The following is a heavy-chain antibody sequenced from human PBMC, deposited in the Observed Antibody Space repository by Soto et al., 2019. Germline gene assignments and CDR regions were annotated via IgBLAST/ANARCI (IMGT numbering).Heavy chain of an antibody. J-gene: IGHJ4*02. CDR1: GFSPTAFG. CDR2: LTHDGGSA. D-gene: IGHD2-21*01. Sequence: QVQLVQSGGGGVRPGRTLRLSCPAAGFSPTAFGMQWVRQPPGKGLQWVARLTHDGGSAFYADSVKGRFTVSRDTSKNTLYLQMNSLRPEDTAIYYCASIADYWGQGTLVTVSS. V-gene: IGHV3-30*05. CDR3: ASIADY.